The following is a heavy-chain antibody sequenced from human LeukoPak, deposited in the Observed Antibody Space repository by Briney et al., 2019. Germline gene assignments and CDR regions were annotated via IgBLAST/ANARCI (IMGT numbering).Heavy chain of an antibody. V-gene: IGHV4-59*08. D-gene: IGHD3-9*01. CDR2: IYYSGST. Sequence: KPSETLSLTCTVSGGSISSYYWSWIRQPPGKGLEWIGYIYYSGSTNYNPSLKSRVTISVDTSKNQFSLKLSSVTAADTAVYYCARHRHFDWFYWGAFDIWGQGTMVTVSS. J-gene: IGHJ3*02. CDR1: GGSISSYY. CDR3: ARHRHFDWFYWGAFDI.